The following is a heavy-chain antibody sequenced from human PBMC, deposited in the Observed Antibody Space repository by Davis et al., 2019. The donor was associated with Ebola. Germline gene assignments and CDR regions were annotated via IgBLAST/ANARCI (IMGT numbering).Heavy chain of an antibody. CDR1: GGSISSYY. V-gene: IGHV4-59*01. J-gene: IGHJ6*02. Sequence: MPSETLSLTCTVPGGSISSYYWSWIRQPPGKGLEWIGYIYYSGSTNYNPSLKSRVTISVDTSKNQFSLKLSSVTAADTAVYYCARDSVLGYGMDVWGQGTTVTVSS. CDR3: ARDSVLGYGMDV. D-gene: IGHD5/OR15-5a*01. CDR2: IYYSGST.